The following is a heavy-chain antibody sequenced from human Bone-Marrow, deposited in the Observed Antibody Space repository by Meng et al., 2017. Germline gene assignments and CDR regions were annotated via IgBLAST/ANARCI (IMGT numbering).Heavy chain of an antibody. CDR1: GGSFSGYY. V-gene: IGHV4-34*01. J-gene: IGHJ4*02. CDR2: INHSGST. CDR3: ARGSWLQLWLQDY. D-gene: IGHD5-18*01. Sequence: QGQLQQWGAGLLKPSETLSLTCAVYGGSFSGYYWSWIRQPPGKGLEWIGEINHSGSTNYNPSLKSRVTISVDTSKNQFSLKLSSVTAADTAVYYCARGSWLQLWLQDYWGQGTLVTVS.